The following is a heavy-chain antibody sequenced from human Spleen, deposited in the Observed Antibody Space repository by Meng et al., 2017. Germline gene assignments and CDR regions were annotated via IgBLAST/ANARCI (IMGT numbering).Heavy chain of an antibody. CDR1: GFTFSSYW. Sequence: EVQLLESGGGLVQPGGSLRLSCAASGFTFSSYWMHWVRQVPGKGLVWVSRIGPDGRGTIYADSVKGRFTIARDNAKNTLFLEMNSLRADDTAVYYCARDLTVTNWFDPWGQGTLVTVSS. J-gene: IGHJ5*02. D-gene: IGHD4-11*01. CDR3: ARDLTVTNWFDP. V-gene: IGHV3-74*01. CDR2: IGPDGRGT.